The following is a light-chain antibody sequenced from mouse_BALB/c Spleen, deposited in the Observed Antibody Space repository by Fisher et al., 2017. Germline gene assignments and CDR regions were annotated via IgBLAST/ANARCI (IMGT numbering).Light chain of an antibody. V-gene: IGKV1-117*02. CDR1: QSIVHSNGNTY. J-gene: IGKJ2*01. CDR3: QQSNEDPYT. Sequence: VLTQSPLSLPVSLGDQASISCRSSQSIVHSNGNTYLEWYLQKPGQSPKLLIYKVSNRFSGVPARFSGSGSGTDFTLNIHPVEEEDAATCYCQQSNEDPYTFGGGTKLEIK. CDR2: KVS.